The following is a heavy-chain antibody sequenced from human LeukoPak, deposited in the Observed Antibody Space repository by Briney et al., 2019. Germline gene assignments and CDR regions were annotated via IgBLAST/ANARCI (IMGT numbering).Heavy chain of an antibody. J-gene: IGHJ4*02. CDR1: GFTFSSYG. Sequence: GGSLRLSCAASGFTFSSYGIHWVRQAPGKGLEWVAVISYDGSNKNYADSVKGRFTVSRDNSKNTLYLQMNSLRDEDTAVYYYASGWVGSSWPAPYWGQGTLVTVSS. V-gene: IGHV3-30*03. D-gene: IGHD6-13*01. CDR2: ISYDGSNK. CDR3: ASGWVGSSWPAPY.